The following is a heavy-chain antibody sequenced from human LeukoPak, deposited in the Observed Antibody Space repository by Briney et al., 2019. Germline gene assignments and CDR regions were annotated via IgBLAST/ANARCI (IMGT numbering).Heavy chain of an antibody. CDR1: GYTFTGYY. D-gene: IGHD3-10*01. Sequence: GASVKVSCKASGYTFTGYYMHWVRQAPGQGLEWMGWINPNGGGTNYAQKFQGWVTMTRDTSISTAYMELSRLRSDDTAVYYCARRWFGESIDAFDIWGQGTMVTVSS. CDR2: INPNGGGT. J-gene: IGHJ3*02. V-gene: IGHV1-2*04. CDR3: ARRWFGESIDAFDI.